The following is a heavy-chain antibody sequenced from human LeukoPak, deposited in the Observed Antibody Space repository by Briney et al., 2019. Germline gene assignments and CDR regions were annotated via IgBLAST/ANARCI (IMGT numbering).Heavy chain of an antibody. CDR3: AELGITMIGGV. CDR2: INPDGSNT. CDR1: GFTFSNYW. J-gene: IGHJ6*04. Sequence: GGSLRLSCAASGFTFSNYWMHWVRQDPGKGLVWVSYINPDGSNTNYADSVKGRFTISRDNAKNSLYLQMNSLRAEDTAVYYCAELGITMIGGVWGKGTTVTISS. V-gene: IGHV3-74*01. D-gene: IGHD3-10*02.